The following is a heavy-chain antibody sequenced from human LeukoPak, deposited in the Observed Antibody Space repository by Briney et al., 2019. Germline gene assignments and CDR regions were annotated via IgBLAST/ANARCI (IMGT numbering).Heavy chain of an antibody. V-gene: IGHV3-74*01. CDR3: ARGRFFNWFDP. J-gene: IGHJ5*02. Sequence: GGSLRLSCAASGFTFSSYWMHWVRQAPGKGLVWVSRINSDGSSTSYADSVKGRFTISRDNAKNSLYLQMNSLRAEDTAVYYCARGRFFNWFDPWGQGTLVTVSS. CDR1: GFTFSSYW. D-gene: IGHD3-3*01. CDR2: INSDGSST.